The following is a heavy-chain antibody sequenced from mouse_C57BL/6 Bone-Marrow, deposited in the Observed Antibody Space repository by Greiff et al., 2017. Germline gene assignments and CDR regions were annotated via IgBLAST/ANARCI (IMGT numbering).Heavy chain of an antibody. V-gene: IGHV14-4*01. CDR3: TTETGYDPFAY. Sequence: VQLQQPGAELVRPGASVQLSCTASGFNIKDDYMHWVKQRPEQGLEWIGWIDPENGDTEYASTFQGKATITSDTSSITAYLQLSSLTSEDTAVYYCTTETGYDPFAYWGQGTLVTVSA. CDR1: GFNIKDDY. J-gene: IGHJ3*01. CDR2: IDPENGDT. D-gene: IGHD2-2*01.